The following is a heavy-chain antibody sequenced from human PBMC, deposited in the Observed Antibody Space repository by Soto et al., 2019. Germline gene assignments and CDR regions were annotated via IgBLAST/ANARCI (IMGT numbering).Heavy chain of an antibody. CDR2: ISSSRSYT. D-gene: IGHD6-13*01. J-gene: IGHJ6*02. CDR3: ARDRWYSSSWYYYGMDV. Sequence: QVQLVESGGGLVKPGGSLRLSCAASGFTFSDYYMSWIRQAPGKGLEWVSYISSSRSYTNYADSVKGRFTISRDNAKNSLYLQMNSLRAEDTAVYYCARDRWYSSSWYYYGMDVWGQGTTVTVSS. CDR1: GFTFSDYY. V-gene: IGHV3-11*06.